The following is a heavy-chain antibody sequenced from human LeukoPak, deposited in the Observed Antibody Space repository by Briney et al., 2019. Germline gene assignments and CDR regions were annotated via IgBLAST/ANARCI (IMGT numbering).Heavy chain of an antibody. D-gene: IGHD5-12*01. CDR3: ARDRAYDAFDY. V-gene: IGHV3-7*01. J-gene: IGHJ4*02. CDR1: GFSFSTSW. CDR2: INPDESHT. Sequence: GGSLRLSCAASGFSFSTSWMAWVRQAPGKGLQWGGNINPDESHTDYIDSVKGRFTMSRDNAENSLFLQVHSLRDEDTAVYYCARDRAYDAFDYWGRGTLVTVSS.